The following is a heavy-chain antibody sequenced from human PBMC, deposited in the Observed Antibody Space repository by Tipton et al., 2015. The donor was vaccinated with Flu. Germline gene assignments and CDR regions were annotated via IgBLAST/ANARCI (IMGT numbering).Heavy chain of an antibody. CDR2: IIPGFATT. D-gene: IGHD2-8*02. CDR3: ARPRHCTGTRCTNNLDY. V-gene: IGHV1-69*01. J-gene: IGHJ4*02. CDR1: GGNFNSYA. Sequence: QVQLVQSGAEVKNPGSSVKVSCKTSGGNFNSYAISWVRQAPGQGLEWMGEIIPGFATTNYPQRFQGRVTITADESTSTAYMELSSLSSEDTAVYYCARPRHCTGTRCTNNLDYWGQGTLVTVSS.